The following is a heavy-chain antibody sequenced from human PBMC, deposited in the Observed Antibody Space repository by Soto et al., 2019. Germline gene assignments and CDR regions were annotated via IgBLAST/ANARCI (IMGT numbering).Heavy chain of an antibody. V-gene: IGHV2-26*01. J-gene: IGHJ4*02. D-gene: IGHD2-15*01. CDR1: GFSRTNSGLG. Sequence: QVTLKESGPVLVRPTETLTLTCTVSGFSRTNSGLGMSWIRQPPGYALEWLAHRFSSDLKYYSRSLMSRLTISRDSAKSQVVLIMTNVDPADTGTYYCARAEDRYSVDYWGPGTLVTVSS. CDR2: RFSSDLK. CDR3: ARAEDRYSVDY.